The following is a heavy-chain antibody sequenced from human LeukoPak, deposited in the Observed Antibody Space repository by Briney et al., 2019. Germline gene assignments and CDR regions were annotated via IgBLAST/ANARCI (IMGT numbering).Heavy chain of an antibody. CDR2: ISTTSKYL. CDR3: ARDSPNWGDALDV. CDR1: GFAFSSYN. Sequence: PGGSLRLSCAASGFAFSSYNMNWVRQAPGKGLEWVSTISTTSKYLVYADSVKGRFIVSRDDAKNSLYLQMSSLRAEDTAVYYCARDSPNWGDALDVWGPGTMVTVSA. D-gene: IGHD7-27*01. V-gene: IGHV3-21*01. J-gene: IGHJ3*01.